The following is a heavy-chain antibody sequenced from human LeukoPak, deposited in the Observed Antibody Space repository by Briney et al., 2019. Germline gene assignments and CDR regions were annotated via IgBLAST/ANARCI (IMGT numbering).Heavy chain of an antibody. CDR3: ARDPAYDFWSGYYRGGFDY. D-gene: IGHD3-3*01. CDR1: GFTFSSYE. J-gene: IGHJ4*02. CDR2: ISSSGSTI. V-gene: IGHV3-48*03. Sequence: QPGGSLRLSCAASGFTFSSYEMNWVRQAPGKGREWVSYISSSGSTIYYADSVKGRFTISRDNAKNSLYLQMNSLRAEDTAVYYCARDPAYDFWSGYYRGGFDYWGQGTLVTVSS.